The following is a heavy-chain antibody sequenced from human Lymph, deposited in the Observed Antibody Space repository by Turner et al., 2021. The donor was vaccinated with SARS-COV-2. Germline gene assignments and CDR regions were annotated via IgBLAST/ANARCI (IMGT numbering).Heavy chain of an antibody. CDR1: GGSISSGDYY. D-gene: IGHD3-22*01. V-gene: IGHV4-30-4*01. CDR2: IYYSGST. J-gene: IGHJ4*02. Sequence: QVQLQESGPGLVKPSQTLSLTCTVSGGSISSGDYYWSWIRQPPGKGLEWIGNIYYSGSTYDNPSLKSRVTISVDTSKNQFSLKLSSVTAADTAVYYCARTYYYDSSGYYYQYYFDYWGQGTLVTVSS. CDR3: ARTYYYDSSGYYYQYYFDY.